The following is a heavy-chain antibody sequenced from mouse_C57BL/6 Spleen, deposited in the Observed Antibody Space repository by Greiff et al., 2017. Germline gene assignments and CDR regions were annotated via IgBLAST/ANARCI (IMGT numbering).Heavy chain of an antibody. V-gene: IGHV1-55*01. CDR2: IYPGSGST. D-gene: IGHD2-3*01. J-gene: IGHJ1*03. Sequence: VQLQQPGAELVKPGASVKMSCKASGYTFTSYWITWVKQRPGQGLEWIGDIYPGSGSTNYNEKFKSKATLTVDTSSSTAYMQLSSLTSEDSAVYYCARWGEDGYYFYWYFDVWGTGTTVTVSS. CDR3: ARWGEDGYYFYWYFDV. CDR1: GYTFTSYW.